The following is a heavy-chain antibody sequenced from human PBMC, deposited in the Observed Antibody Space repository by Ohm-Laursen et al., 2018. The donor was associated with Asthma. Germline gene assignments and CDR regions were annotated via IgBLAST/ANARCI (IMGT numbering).Heavy chain of an antibody. CDR3: ARVDGDHFRTPLY. CDR2: RHFSGST. CDR1: GGSISSGLYH. J-gene: IGHJ4*02. D-gene: IGHD4-17*01. V-gene: IGHV4-31*03. Sequence: SQTLSLTCTVSGGSISSGLYHWSWIRQHPGEGLEWIGFRHFSGSTYYNPSLQSRLIISVDTSKNQFSLNLNSVTAADTAVYYCARVDGDHFRTPLYWGQGALVTVSS.